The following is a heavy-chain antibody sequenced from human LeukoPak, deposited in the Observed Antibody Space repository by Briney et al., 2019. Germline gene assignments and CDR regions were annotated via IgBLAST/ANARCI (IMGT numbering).Heavy chain of an antibody. CDR2: KKQDGSEK. J-gene: IGHJ4*02. Sequence: PGGSLRLSCAASGFTFSNYWMSWVRQAPGKGLEWVANKKQDGSEKYYVDSVKGRFTISRDNAKNSLYLQMNSLRVEDTAVYYCAREYRGSRYFRGQGTLVTVSS. CDR3: AREYRGSRYF. D-gene: IGHD2/OR15-2a*01. V-gene: IGHV3-7*01. CDR1: GFTFSNYW.